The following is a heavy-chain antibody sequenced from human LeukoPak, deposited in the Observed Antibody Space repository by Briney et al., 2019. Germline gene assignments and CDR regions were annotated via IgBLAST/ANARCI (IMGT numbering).Heavy chain of an antibody. CDR2: ISYDGTNK. CDR1: GFTFSSSG. J-gene: IGHJ2*01. V-gene: IGHV3-30*02. CDR3: AKERGGQDWDFDL. Sequence: GGSLRLSCAASGFTFSSSGMHWVRQAPVKGLEWVAFISYDGTNKFYADSVKGRFTISSDNSKNTLYMQMNSLRVEDTAVYYCAKERGGQDWDFDLWGRGTLVTVSS. D-gene: IGHD3-10*01.